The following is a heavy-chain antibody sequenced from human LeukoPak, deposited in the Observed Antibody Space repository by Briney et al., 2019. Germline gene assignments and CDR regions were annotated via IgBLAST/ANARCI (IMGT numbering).Heavy chain of an antibody. V-gene: IGHV3-23*01. D-gene: IGHD3-22*01. CDR3: AKARDSSGYYPSPIDY. CDR2: ISGSGGST. CDR1: GFTFSSYA. J-gene: IGHJ4*02. Sequence: GGSLRLSCAASGFTFSSYAMSWVRQAPGKGLEWVSAISGSGGSTYYADSVKGRFTISRDSSKNTLYLQMNSLRAEDTAVYYCAKARDSSGYYPSPIDYWGQGTLVTVSS.